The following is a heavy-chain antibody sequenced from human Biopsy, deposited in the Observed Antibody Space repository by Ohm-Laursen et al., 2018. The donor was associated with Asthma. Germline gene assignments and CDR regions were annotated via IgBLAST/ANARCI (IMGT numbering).Heavy chain of an antibody. D-gene: IGHD5-12*01. CDR1: GYTFTNYA. Sequence: SVKVSCKASGYTFTNYAISWVRQAPGQGLEWMGGLIPVLGSPDHAQMFEGRVTITADESTSTAYMELSSLSSEDTAVYYCARGYSGSDQIVYYYSGLEVWGQGTTVTVSS. CDR3: ARGYSGSDQIVYYYSGLEV. J-gene: IGHJ6*02. V-gene: IGHV1-69*13. CDR2: LIPVLGSP.